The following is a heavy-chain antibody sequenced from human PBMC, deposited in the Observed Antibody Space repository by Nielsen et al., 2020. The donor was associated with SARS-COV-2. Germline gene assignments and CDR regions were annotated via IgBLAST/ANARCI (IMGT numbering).Heavy chain of an antibody. V-gene: IGHV3-20*01. CDR3: ARVYYDSSGYLNYFDY. D-gene: IGHD3-22*01. CDR2: INWNGGST. CDR1: GFTFDDYG. Sequence: GESLKISCAASGFTFDDYGMSWVRQAPGKGLEWVSGINWNGGSTGYADPVKGRFTISRDNAKNSLYLQMNSLRAEDTALYHCARVYYDSSGYLNYFDYWGQGTLVTVSS. J-gene: IGHJ4*02.